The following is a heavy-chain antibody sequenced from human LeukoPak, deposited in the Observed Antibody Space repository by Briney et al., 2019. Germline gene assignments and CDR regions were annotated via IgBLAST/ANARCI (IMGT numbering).Heavy chain of an antibody. J-gene: IGHJ5*02. CDR3: ARTVVYPGNWFDP. V-gene: IGHV3-21*01. CDR2: ISSSSSYI. D-gene: IGHD3-22*01. CDR1: GFTFSSYS. Sequence: PGRSLRLSCAASGFTFSSYSMNWVRQAPGKGLEWVSSISSSSSYIYYADSVKGRFTISRNNAKNSLYLQMNSLRAEDTAVYYCARTVVYPGNWFDPWGQGTLVTVSS.